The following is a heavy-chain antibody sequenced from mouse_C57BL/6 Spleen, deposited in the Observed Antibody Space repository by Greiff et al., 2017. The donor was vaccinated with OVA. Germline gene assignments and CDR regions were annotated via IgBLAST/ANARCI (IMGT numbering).Heavy chain of an antibody. J-gene: IGHJ2*01. V-gene: IGHV1-69*01. CDR3: ARKNCGSSYGGGYLDY. Sequence: QVQLQQPGAELVMPGASVKLSCKASGYTFTSYWMHWVKQRPGQGLEWIGEIDPSDSYTNYNQKFKGKSTLTVDKSSSTAYLQLSSLTSEDSAVYYCARKNCGSSYGGGYLDYWGQGTTLTVSS. CDR1: GYTFTSYW. CDR2: IDPSDSYT. D-gene: IGHD1-1*01.